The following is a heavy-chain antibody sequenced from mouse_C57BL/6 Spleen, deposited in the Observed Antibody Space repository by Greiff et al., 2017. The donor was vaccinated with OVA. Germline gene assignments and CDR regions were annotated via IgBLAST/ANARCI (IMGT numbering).Heavy chain of an antibody. CDR2: IDPSDSYT. D-gene: IGHD1-1*01. CDR1: GYTFTSYW. CDR3: ARSVRGSSSQYYFDY. J-gene: IGHJ2*01. Sequence: QVQLQQPGAELVMPGASVKLSCKASGYTFTSYWMHWVKQRPGQGLEWIGEIDPSDSYTNYNQKFKGKSTLTVDKSSSTAYMQLSSLTSEDSAVYYCARSVRGSSSQYYFDYWGQGTTLTVSS. V-gene: IGHV1-69*01.